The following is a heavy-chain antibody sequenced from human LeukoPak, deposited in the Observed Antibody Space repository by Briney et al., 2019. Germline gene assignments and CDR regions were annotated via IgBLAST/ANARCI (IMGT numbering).Heavy chain of an antibody. Sequence: RASVKVSCKASGYTFTSYGISWVRQAPGQGLEWMGWISAYNGNTNYAQKLQGRVTMTTDTSTSTAYMELRSLRSDDTAVYYCARGHGALRYFDWLPTYYYGMDVWGQGTTVTVSS. D-gene: IGHD3-9*01. CDR1: GYTFTSYG. CDR3: ARGHGALRYFDWLPTYYYGMDV. V-gene: IGHV1-18*01. J-gene: IGHJ6*02. CDR2: ISAYNGNT.